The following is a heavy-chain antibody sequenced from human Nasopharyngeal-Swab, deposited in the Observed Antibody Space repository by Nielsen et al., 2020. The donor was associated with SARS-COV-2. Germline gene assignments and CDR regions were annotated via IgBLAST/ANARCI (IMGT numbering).Heavy chain of an antibody. V-gene: IGHV3-30*03. CDR1: GFTFSSYG. Sequence: GGSLRLSCAASGFTFSSYGMHWVRQAPGKGLEWVAVISSNETNKYYAESVRGRFTVSRDNSKSTLYLEMNSLAAEDTAVYYCVHLSPTGDFDLWGLGTLVTVSS. CDR3: VHLSPTGDFDL. J-gene: IGHJ4*02. CDR2: ISSNETNK. D-gene: IGHD1-14*01.